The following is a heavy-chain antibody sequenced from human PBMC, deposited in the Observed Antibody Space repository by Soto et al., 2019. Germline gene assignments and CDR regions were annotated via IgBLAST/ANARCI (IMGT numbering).Heavy chain of an antibody. J-gene: IGHJ5*02. CDR3: AREAIVVSNWFDP. V-gene: IGHV4-59*01. D-gene: IGHD3-22*01. CDR1: GGSISSYY. CDR2: IYYSGST. Sequence: PSETLCVTCTVSGGSISSYYRSWIRQPPGKGLEWIGYIYYSGSTNYNPSLKSRVTISVDTSKNRFSLKLSSVTAADTAVYYCAREAIVVSNWFDPWGQGTLVTVSS.